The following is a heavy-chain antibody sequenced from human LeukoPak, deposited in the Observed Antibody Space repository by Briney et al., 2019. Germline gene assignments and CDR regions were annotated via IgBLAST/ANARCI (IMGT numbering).Heavy chain of an antibody. Sequence: PGGSLRLSCAASGFTFSSYSMNWVRQAPGKGLEWVSYISSSSSTIYYADSVKGRFTISRDNAKNSLYLQMNSLRAEDTAVYYCARGVTLDYWGQGTLVTVSS. J-gene: IGHJ4*02. CDR3: ARGVTLDY. V-gene: IGHV3-48*01. CDR2: ISSSSSTI. D-gene: IGHD2-21*02. CDR1: GFTFSSYS.